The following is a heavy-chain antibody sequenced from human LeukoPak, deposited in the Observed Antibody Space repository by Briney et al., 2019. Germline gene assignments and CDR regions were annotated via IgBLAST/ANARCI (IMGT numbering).Heavy chain of an antibody. V-gene: IGHV1-69*05. J-gene: IGHJ6*03. Sequence: GASVKVSCKASGGTFSSYAISWVRQAPGQGLEWMGRIIPIFGTANYAQKFQGRVTITTDESTSTAYMELSSLRSEDTAVYYCATELEGDYYYYYYMDVWGKGTTVTVSS. CDR3: ATELEGDYYYYYYMDV. CDR2: IIPIFGTA. CDR1: GGTFSSYA. D-gene: IGHD1-1*01.